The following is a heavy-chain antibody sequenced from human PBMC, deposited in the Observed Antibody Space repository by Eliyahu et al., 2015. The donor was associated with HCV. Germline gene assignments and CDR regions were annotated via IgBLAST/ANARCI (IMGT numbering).Heavy chain of an antibody. CDR2: IYYSGTS. V-gene: IGHV4-31*03. Sequence: QVQLQESGPGLVRPSQTLSLXCTVSGGSIXSGGYYCNWIRQHPGKGLEWIGYIYYSGTSDYNPSLKSRGIISVDTSKNQFSLRLRSVTAADTAVYYCARDSILPATRGIDVWGQGTTVTVSS. CDR3: ARDSILPATRGIDV. D-gene: IGHD2-2*01. CDR1: GGSIXSGGYY. J-gene: IGHJ6*02.